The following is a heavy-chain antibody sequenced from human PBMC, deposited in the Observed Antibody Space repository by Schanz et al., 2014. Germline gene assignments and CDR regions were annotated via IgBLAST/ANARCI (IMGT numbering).Heavy chain of an antibody. CDR2: ISFDGGKT. J-gene: IGHJ6*02. Sequence: QVVLMESGGGVVRPGRSVRLSCVASGFTFRSYGMHWVRQAPGKGLEWVAHISFDGGKTYYADSVKGRFTISRDNTKNTLYLQMNSLRDEDTAMCYCARRVPYSFGLDVWGQGATVTVSS. V-gene: IGHV3-30*04. D-gene: IGHD1-1*01. CDR3: ARRVPYSFGLDV. CDR1: GFTFRSYG.